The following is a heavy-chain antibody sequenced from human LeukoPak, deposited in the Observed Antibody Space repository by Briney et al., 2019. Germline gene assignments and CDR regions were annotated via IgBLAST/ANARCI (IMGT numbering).Heavy chain of an antibody. J-gene: IGHJ6*03. V-gene: IGHV3-23*01. D-gene: IGHD3-16*02. Sequence: PGESLRLSCAASGFTFSNYAMSWVRQPPGKGLEWVSIIGYRGGSIYYAYSVQGRFTTSRDNSKKTLSLQMNGLRPEDTAVYYCAISWGYTRPYCNYMDVWGKGTTVTVSS. CDR1: GFTFSNYA. CDR3: AISWGYTRPYCNYMDV. CDR2: IGYRGGSI.